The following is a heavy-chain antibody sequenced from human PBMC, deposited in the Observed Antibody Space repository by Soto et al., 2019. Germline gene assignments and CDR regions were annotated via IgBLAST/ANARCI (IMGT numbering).Heavy chain of an antibody. CDR2: ISFDGSNK. Sequence: PGGSLRLSCATSGFTFSDYGMHWVRQAPGKGLEWVTVISFDGSNKYYADSVKGRFTISRDNSKNTLSLQMNSLRDEDTATYFCAKLPPLPNRSIGPRDDAFDIWGQGTMVTVSS. V-gene: IGHV3-30*18. CDR3: AKLPPLPNRSIGPRDDAFDI. D-gene: IGHD6-6*01. J-gene: IGHJ3*02. CDR1: GFTFSDYG.